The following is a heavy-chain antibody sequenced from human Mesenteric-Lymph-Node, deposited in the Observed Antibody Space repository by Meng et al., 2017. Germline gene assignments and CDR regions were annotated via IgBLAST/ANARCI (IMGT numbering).Heavy chain of an antibody. Sequence: GESLKISCAASGFTFDDYGMSWVRQAPGKGLEWVSAISGSGGSTYYADSVKGRFTISRDNSKNTLYLQMNSLRAEDTAVYYCAKVLGGIAVAGTFDIWGQGTMVTVSS. CDR1: GFTFDDYG. CDR3: AKVLGGIAVAGTFDI. J-gene: IGHJ3*02. V-gene: IGHV3-23*01. CDR2: ISGSGGST. D-gene: IGHD6-19*01.